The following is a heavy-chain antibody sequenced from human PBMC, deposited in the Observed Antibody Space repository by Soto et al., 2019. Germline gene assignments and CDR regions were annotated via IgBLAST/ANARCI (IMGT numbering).Heavy chain of an antibody. Sequence: QITLKESGPTLVKPTQTLTVTCSFSGFSLSTSGVGVAWIRQPPGKALEWLSLIYWDGDKRFSPFLKSRLTITKDTSDNQVVLTLRSMDPVDTATYYCAHKGGRGAAMDVWGQGTTVTVSS. CDR1: GFSLSTSGVG. V-gene: IGHV2-5*02. CDR3: AHKGGRGAAMDV. D-gene: IGHD2-15*01. J-gene: IGHJ6*02. CDR2: IYWDGDK.